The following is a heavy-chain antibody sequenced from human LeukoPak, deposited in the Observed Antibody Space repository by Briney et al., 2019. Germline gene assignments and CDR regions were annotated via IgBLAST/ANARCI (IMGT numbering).Heavy chain of an antibody. D-gene: IGHD6-13*01. CDR3: ARHMQLADAFDI. CDR1: GGSISSYY. CDR2: IYYSGST. V-gene: IGHV4-59*08. J-gene: IGHJ3*02. Sequence: SETLSLTCTVSGGSISSYYWSWIRQPPGKGLEWIGYIYYSGSTNYNPSLKSRVTISVDTSKNQFSLKLSSVTAADTAVCYCARHMQLADAFDIWGQGTMVTVSS.